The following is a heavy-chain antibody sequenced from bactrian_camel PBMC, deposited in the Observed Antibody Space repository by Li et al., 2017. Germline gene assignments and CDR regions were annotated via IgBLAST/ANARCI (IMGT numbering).Heavy chain of an antibody. CDR3: AADSAVVPGEELLPDLNY. V-gene: IGHV3S1*01. J-gene: IGHJ4*01. Sequence: HVQLVESGGDSVQTGGSLRLSCVPSEFSFGGACVGWFRQSPGKEREGVATIEGDGKTNYIDSVKGRFTISVDYGKNILYLQMDSLKPEDTAMYYCAADSAVVPGEELLPDLNYWGQGTQVTVS. D-gene: IGHD6*01. CDR1: EFSFGGAC. CDR2: IEGDGKT.